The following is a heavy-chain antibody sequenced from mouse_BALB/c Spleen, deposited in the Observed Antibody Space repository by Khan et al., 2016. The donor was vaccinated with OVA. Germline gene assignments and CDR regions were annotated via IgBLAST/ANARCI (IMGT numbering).Heavy chain of an antibody. CDR2: INTNVGSI. D-gene: IGHD2-1*01. V-gene: IGHV5-6-3*01. J-gene: IGHJ2*01. CDR3: ARVGIIYYGNYAYYFDY. CDR1: GFTFSSYG. Sequence: EVELVESGGGLVQPGGSLKLSCAASGFTFSSYGMSWVRQTPDKRLELVATINTNVGSIYYPDSVKGRFTISRDNAKNTLYLQMSSLKSEDTAMYYCARVGIIYYGNYAYYFDYWGQGTTLTVSS.